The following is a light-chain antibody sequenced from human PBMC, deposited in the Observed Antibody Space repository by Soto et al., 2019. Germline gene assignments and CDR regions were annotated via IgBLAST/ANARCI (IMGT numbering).Light chain of an antibody. CDR1: RSVLYNSNNENY. J-gene: IGKJ1*01. CDR3: QQYYSSPWT. V-gene: IGKV4-1*01. CDR2: WAS. Sequence: DIVMTQSPDSLAVSLGETATINCKSSRSVLYNSNNENYLAWYQQKPGQPPKLLIYWASIRESGVPERFSGSGSGTGFTLTISSLQAEDVAVYFCQQYYSSPWTFGQGTKVEIK.